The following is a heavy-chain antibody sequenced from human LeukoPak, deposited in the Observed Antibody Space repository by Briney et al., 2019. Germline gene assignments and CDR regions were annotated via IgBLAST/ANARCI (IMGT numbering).Heavy chain of an antibody. D-gene: IGHD3-10*01. CDR3: AKDHPTNVGSGNADFDY. Sequence: GGSLRLSCAASGFTFSSYAMSWVRQAPGKGLEWVSAISGSGGSTYYADSVKGRFTISRDNSKNTLYLQMNSLRAEDTAVYYCAKDHPTNVGSGNADFDYWRQGTLVTVSP. CDR2: ISGSGGST. V-gene: IGHV3-23*01. CDR1: GFTFSSYA. J-gene: IGHJ4*02.